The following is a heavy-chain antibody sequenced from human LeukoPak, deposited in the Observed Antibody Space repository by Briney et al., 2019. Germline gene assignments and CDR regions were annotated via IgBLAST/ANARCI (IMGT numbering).Heavy chain of an antibody. CDR3: ARGDSGKWNFKRGFDY. D-gene: IGHD1-26*01. Sequence: GGSLRLSCAASGFTFSSYSMIWVRQAPGKGLEWVSYISSSSSNIYYADSVKGRFTISRDNSENTVYIQMNSLRVEDTAVYYCARGDSGKWNFKRGFDYWGQGTLVTISS. J-gene: IGHJ4*02. CDR2: ISSSSSNI. V-gene: IGHV3-48*01. CDR1: GFTFSSYS.